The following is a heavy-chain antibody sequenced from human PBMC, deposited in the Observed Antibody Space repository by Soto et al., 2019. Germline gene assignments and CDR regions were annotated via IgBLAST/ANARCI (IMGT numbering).Heavy chain of an antibody. J-gene: IGHJ6*02. CDR1: GFTFTNYD. CDR2: ILHDGSAE. CDR3: ARSRDGYSFYFYYGMDG. V-gene: IGHV3-30*03. D-gene: IGHD4-4*01. Sequence: GGSLRLFCAASGFTFTNYDMHWVRQAPGKGLEWMALILHDGSAEYYADSVKGRFTISRDNSKNTLYLQMNSLRAEDTAVYYCARSRDGYSFYFYYGMDGWGQGTTVTVSS.